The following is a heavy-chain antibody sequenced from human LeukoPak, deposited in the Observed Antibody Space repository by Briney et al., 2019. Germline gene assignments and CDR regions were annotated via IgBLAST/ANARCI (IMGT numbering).Heavy chain of an antibody. CDR2: IYPGDSDT. Sequence: GESLKISCKGSGYSFSNYWIAWVRQMPGKGLEWMGIIYPGDSDTTYSPSFQGQVTISADKSINTAYLQWSSLRASDTAMYYCARSPGDSSGYYSLDYWGQGTLVTVSS. V-gene: IGHV5-51*01. CDR3: ARSPGDSSGYYSLDY. J-gene: IGHJ4*02. CDR1: GYSFSNYW. D-gene: IGHD3-22*01.